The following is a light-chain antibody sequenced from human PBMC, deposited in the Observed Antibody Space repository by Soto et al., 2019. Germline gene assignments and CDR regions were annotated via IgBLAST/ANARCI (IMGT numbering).Light chain of an antibody. J-gene: IGKJ4*01. CDR2: GAS. CDR3: QQRSCWPPLT. CDR1: QSVRSY. V-gene: IGKV3-11*01. Sequence: EIVLTQSPATLSLSPGESATLSCRASQSVRSYLAWYQQKPGQAPRLLIYGASSRATGVPARFSGSGSGTDFTLTISSLEPEDFAIYYCQQRSCWPPLTFGGGTKVEIK.